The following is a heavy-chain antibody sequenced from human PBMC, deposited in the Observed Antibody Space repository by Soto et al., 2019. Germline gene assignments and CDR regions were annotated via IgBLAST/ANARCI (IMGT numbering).Heavy chain of an antibody. CDR1: GGSISSGDYY. V-gene: IGHV4-30-4*01. D-gene: IGHD6-6*01. CDR2: IYYSGST. CDR3: AREPKGMAARPGFDY. Sequence: LSLTCTVSGGSISSGDYYWSWIRQPPGKGLEWIGYIYYSGSTYYNPSLKSRVTISVDTSKNQFSLKLSSVTAADTAVYYCAREPKGMAARPGFDYWGQGTLVTVSS. J-gene: IGHJ4*02.